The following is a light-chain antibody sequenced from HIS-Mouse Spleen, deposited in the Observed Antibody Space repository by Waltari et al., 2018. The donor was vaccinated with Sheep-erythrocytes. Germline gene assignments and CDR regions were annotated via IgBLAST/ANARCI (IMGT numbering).Light chain of an antibody. J-gene: IGKJ1*01. Sequence: IVLTQSPGTLSLSPGVRATLSCRASQSVSSSYLAWYQQKPGQAPRLLIYGASSRATGIPDRFSGSGSGTDFTLTISRLEPEDFAVYYCQQYGSSLRTFGQGTKVEIK. CDR3: QQYGSSLRT. CDR2: GAS. CDR1: QSVSSSY. V-gene: IGKV3-20*01.